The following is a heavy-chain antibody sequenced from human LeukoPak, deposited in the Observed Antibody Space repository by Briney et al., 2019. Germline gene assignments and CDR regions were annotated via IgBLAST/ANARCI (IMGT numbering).Heavy chain of an antibody. Sequence: PGGSLRLSCAASGFTFSSYDMHWVRQATGKGLEWVSAIGTAGDPYYPGSVKGRFTISRENAKNSLYLQTNSLRAGDTAVYYCARAYYYGSGSYFFDYWGQGTLVTVSS. CDR3: ARAYYYGSGSYFFDY. V-gene: IGHV3-13*05. J-gene: IGHJ4*02. D-gene: IGHD3-10*01. CDR1: GFTFSSYD. CDR2: IGTAGDP.